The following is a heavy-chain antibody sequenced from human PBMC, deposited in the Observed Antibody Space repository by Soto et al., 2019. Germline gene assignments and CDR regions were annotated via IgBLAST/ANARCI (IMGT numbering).Heavy chain of an antibody. D-gene: IGHD4-17*01. CDR1: GGTFSSYA. Sequence: QVQLVQSGAEVKKPGFSVKVSCKASGGTFSSYAISWVRQAPGQGLEWMGGIIPIFGTANYAQKFQGRVTITADESTSTAYMELSSLRSEDTAVYYCARAPLNDYGFFAWFDPWGQGTLVTVSS. V-gene: IGHV1-69*01. CDR2: IIPIFGTA. J-gene: IGHJ5*02. CDR3: ARAPLNDYGFFAWFDP.